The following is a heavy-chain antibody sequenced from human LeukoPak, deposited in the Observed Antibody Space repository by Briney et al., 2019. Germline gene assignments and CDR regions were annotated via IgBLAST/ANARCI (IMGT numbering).Heavy chain of an antibody. J-gene: IGHJ5*02. D-gene: IGHD1-1*01. CDR3: ARIYRLNDKWFDP. CDR1: GGSISSYY. V-gene: IGHV4-59*01. CDR2: IYYSGST. Sequence: SETLSLTCTVSGGSISSYYWSWIRQPPGRGLEWIGYIYYSGSTNYNPSLKSRVTISVDTSKNQFSLKLSSVTAADTAVYYCARIYRLNDKWFDPWGQGTLVTVSS.